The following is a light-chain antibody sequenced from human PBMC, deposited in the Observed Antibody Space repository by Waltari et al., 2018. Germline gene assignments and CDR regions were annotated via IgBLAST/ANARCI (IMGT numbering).Light chain of an antibody. J-gene: IGKJ1*01. Sequence: DIQMTQSPSTLSASVGDTVTITFPASTTVSAWLSWYQQKPGNAPKLLNYKAFNLKSGVPSRFSGSGSGTEFTLTISSLQPDDFATYYCQHYNNYSGTFGQGTRVELK. CDR1: TTVSAW. V-gene: IGKV1-5*03. CDR3: QHYNNYSGT. CDR2: KAF.